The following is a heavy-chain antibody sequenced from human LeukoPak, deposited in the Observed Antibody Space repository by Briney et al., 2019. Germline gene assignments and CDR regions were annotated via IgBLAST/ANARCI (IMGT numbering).Heavy chain of an antibody. J-gene: IGHJ4*02. CDR3: AREGRGGHNFDL. CDR2: INYSGST. Sequence: SETLSLTCAVSDESFSGYYWNWIRQPPGRGLEWIGEINYSGSTKYHPSLKSRVTMSVDKSKKQLSLKLTSVTAADTAVYCAREGRGGHNFDLWGQGTLVIVSS. V-gene: IGHV4-34*01. D-gene: IGHD2-15*01. CDR1: DESFSGYY.